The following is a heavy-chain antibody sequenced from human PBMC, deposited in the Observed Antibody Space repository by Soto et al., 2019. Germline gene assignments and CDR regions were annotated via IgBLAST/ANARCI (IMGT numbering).Heavy chain of an antibody. CDR1: GCSISSGDYY. D-gene: IGHD1-26*01. Sequence: PWGTLSLTCTVSGCSISSGDYYWGWIRQPPGKGLEWIGSIYSSGSTYYNPSLKGRVTISVDTSKNPLSLKLNSVSAADTAVYYCARVSGNYWGVLDYWGQGTLVTVSS. V-gene: IGHV4-39*01. CDR3: ARVSGNYWGVLDY. J-gene: IGHJ4*02. CDR2: IYSSGST.